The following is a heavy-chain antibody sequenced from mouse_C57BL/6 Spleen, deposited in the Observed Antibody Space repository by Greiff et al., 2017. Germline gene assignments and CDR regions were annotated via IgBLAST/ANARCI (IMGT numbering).Heavy chain of an antibody. CDR3: ARLEDYSAPTGAY. CDR1: GYTFTSYW. Sequence: QVQLQQPGAELVMPGASVKLSCKASGYTFTSYWMHWVKQRPGQGLEWIGEIDPSDSYTNYNQKFKGKSTLTVDKSSSTAYMQLSSLTSEDSAVYYCARLEDYSAPTGAYWGQGTLGTVSA. CDR2: IDPSDSYT. D-gene: IGHD2-13*01. V-gene: IGHV1-69*01. J-gene: IGHJ3*01.